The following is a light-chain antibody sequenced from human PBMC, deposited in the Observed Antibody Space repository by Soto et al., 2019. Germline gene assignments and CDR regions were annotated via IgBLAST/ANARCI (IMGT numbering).Light chain of an antibody. CDR3: QQYGSSPMT. J-gene: IGKJ1*01. CDR1: QSVSSSY. CDR2: GAS. V-gene: IGKV3-20*01. Sequence: EIVLTQSPGTLSLSPGERATLSCRASQSVSSSYLAWYQQKPGQAPRLLIYGASSRATGIPDRFSGSGSGTDFTLTISRREPEDFAVYYCQQYGSSPMTFGQGTKVET.